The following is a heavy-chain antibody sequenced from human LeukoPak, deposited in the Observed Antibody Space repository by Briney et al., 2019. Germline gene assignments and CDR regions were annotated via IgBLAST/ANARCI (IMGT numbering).Heavy chain of an antibody. CDR2: IYTSGSI. V-gene: IGHV4-4*07. CDR1: GGSISSYY. CDR3: ASGPGSYFDY. Sequence: SETLSLTCTVSGGSISSYYWSWIRQPAGKGLEWIGRIYTSGSITYNPSLKSRVSMSVDTSKNQFSLKLSSVTAADTAVYYCASGPGSYFDYWGQGTLVTVSS. D-gene: IGHD1-1*01. J-gene: IGHJ4*02.